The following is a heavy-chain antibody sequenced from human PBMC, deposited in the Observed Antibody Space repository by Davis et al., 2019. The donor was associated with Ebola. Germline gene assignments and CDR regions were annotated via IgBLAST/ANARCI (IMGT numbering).Heavy chain of an antibody. CDR1: GFTVSYNY. CDR3: AKAPVRFLEWFTTDY. D-gene: IGHD3-3*01. V-gene: IGHV3-53*01. Sequence: PGGSLRLSCAASGFTVSYNYMSWVRQAPGKVLEWVSVIYSDGNTYYAGSVKGRFTISRDNSRNTLYLQMNSLRAEDTAVYYCAKAPVRFLEWFTTDYWGKGTLVTVSS. J-gene: IGHJ4*02. CDR2: IYSDGNT.